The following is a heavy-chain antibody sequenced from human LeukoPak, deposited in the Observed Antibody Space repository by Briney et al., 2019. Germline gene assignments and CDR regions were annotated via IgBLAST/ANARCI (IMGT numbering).Heavy chain of an antibody. CDR3: ARGSFLITFGGLIV. CDR1: GGSISSSSYY. D-gene: IGHD3-16*02. Sequence: PSETLSLTCTVSGGSISSSSYYWGWIRQPPGKGLEWLSYIGSSNTIYSADSVKGRFTISRDNAKNSLYLQMNSLRAEDTAVYYCARGSFLITFGGLIVWGQGTLVTVSS. V-gene: IGHV3-11*04. J-gene: IGHJ4*02. CDR2: IGSSNTI.